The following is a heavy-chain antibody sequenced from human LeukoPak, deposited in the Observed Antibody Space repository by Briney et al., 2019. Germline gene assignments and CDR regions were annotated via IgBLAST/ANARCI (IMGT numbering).Heavy chain of an antibody. CDR3: ARDKEAGDSFDP. CDR2: INPNSGGT. J-gene: IGHJ5*02. V-gene: IGHV1-2*02. Sequence: ASVKVSCKTSEYTFTGYYMHWVRQAPGQGLEWMGWINPNSGGTNYAQKFQGRVTMTRDTSISTAYMELSRLRSDDTAVYYCARDKEAGDSFDPWGQGTLVTVSS. CDR1: EYTFTGYY. D-gene: IGHD7-27*01.